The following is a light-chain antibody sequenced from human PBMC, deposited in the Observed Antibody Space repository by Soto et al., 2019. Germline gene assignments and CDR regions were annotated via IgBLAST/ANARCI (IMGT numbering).Light chain of an antibody. V-gene: IGLV2-8*01. J-gene: IGLJ3*02. CDR1: SSDVGGYDY. CDR3: ISYAGSNNLV. Sequence: QSVLTQPPSASGSPGRSVTISCTGTSSDVGGYDYVSWCQQHPGEAPKLIIYEVSKRPSGVPDRFSGSKSGNTASLTVSGLQAEDEAHYYCISYAGSNNLVFGGGTQLTVL. CDR2: EVS.